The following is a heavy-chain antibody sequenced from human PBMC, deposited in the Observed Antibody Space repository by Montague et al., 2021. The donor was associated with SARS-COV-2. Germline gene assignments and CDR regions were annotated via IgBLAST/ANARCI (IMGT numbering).Heavy chain of an antibody. J-gene: IGHJ5*02. Sequence: SETLSLTCVVSNGSISSNEWWSWVRQAPGKGLEWIGEIFHTGGTNYNPSLRSRVIISVDKSRNQFSLKVTSVTAADTAVYYCARLGGLIGRPPAGYNCFDPWGQGTLVTVSS. CDR3: ARLGGLIGRPPAGYNCFDP. D-gene: IGHD3-22*01. V-gene: IGHV4-4*02. CDR1: NGSISSNEW. CDR2: IFHTGGT.